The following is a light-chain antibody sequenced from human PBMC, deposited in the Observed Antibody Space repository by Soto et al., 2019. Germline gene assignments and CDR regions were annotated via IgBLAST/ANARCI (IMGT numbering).Light chain of an antibody. CDR3: QQYNNWPPIT. J-gene: IGKJ5*01. CDR1: QSVSSK. CDR2: SAS. Sequence: EILITQSPATLSVSPGERVTLSCRASQSVSSKLAWYQQKPGQAPRLLIYSASTRATGIPARFSGSGSGTEFTLTISSLQSEDFAVYYCQQYNNWPPITFGQGTRLEIK. V-gene: IGKV3-15*01.